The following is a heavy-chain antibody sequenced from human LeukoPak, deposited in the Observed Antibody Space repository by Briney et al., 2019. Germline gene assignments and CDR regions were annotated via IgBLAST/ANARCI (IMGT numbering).Heavy chain of an antibody. Sequence: SETLSLTCTVSGGSFSSGDYYWGWFRQPPGTGLGWIGYIYYSGSTYYNPSLKSRVTISVDTSKNQFSLKLSSVTAADTAVYYCARDLLNEGNHLDYWGQGTLVTVSS. CDR3: ARDLLNEGNHLDY. D-gene: IGHD4-23*01. J-gene: IGHJ4*02. CDR2: IYYSGST. CDR1: GGSFSSGDYY. V-gene: IGHV4-30-4*01.